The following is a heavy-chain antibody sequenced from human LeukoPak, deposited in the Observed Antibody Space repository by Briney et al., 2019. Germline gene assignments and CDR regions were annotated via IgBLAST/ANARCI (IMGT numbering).Heavy chain of an antibody. Sequence: GSLRLSCAASGFTFSSYAMSWVRQAPGKGLAWVSAISGSAGSTYYADSVKGRFTISRDNAKNSLYLQVNSLRAEDTAVYYCARDRGYSSSDDFDYWGQGTLVTVSS. D-gene: IGHD6-6*01. CDR1: GFTFSSYA. J-gene: IGHJ4*02. V-gene: IGHV3-23*01. CDR3: ARDRGYSSSDDFDY. CDR2: ISGSAGST.